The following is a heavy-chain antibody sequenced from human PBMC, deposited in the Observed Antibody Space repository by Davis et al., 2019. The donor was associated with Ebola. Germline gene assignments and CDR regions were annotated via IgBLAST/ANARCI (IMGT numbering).Heavy chain of an antibody. CDR3: ARGLYSSSWIGGWFDP. D-gene: IGHD6-13*01. V-gene: IGHV1-2*06. CDR2: INPNSGGT. Sequence: ASVKVSCKASGYTFTSYAMNWVRQAPGQGLEWMGRINPNSGGTNYAQKFQGRVTMTRDTSISTAYMELSRLRSDDTAVYYCARGLYSSSWIGGWFDPWGQGTLVTVSS. CDR1: GYTFTSYA. J-gene: IGHJ5*02.